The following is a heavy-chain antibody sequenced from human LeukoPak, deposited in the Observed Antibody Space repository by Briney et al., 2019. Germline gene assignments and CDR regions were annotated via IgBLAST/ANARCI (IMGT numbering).Heavy chain of an antibody. Sequence: PSETLSLTSTVSGGSISSYYWSWIRQPPGKGLEWIGYIYYSGSTNYDPSLKSRVTISVDTSKNQFSLKLSSVTAADTAVYYCARSGINTYYDFWSGYYDYWGQGTLVTVSS. CDR1: GGSISSYY. J-gene: IGHJ4*02. CDR2: IYYSGST. V-gene: IGHV4-59*01. D-gene: IGHD3-3*01. CDR3: ARSGINTYYDFWSGYYDY.